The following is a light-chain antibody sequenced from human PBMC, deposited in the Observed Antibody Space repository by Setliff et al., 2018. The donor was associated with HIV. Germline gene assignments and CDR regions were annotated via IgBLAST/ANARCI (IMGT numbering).Light chain of an antibody. J-gene: IGLJ2*01. Sequence: QSVLTQPASVSGSPGQSITISCTGTSSDVGGYNYVSWYQQHPGKAPKLMMYDVSKRPSGVSNRFSGSKSGNTASLTISGLQAEDESDYYCSSYASSSSVVFGGGTKGTVL. V-gene: IGLV2-14*01. CDR2: DVS. CDR1: SSDVGGYNY. CDR3: SSYASSSSVV.